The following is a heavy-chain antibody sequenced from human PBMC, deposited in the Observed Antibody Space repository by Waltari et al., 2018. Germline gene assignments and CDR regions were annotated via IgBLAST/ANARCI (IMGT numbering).Heavy chain of an antibody. Sequence: EVQLVESGGGLVQPGGSRRLSCAACGCTFGSYWMNWVRQAPGKGLEWVANIKQDGSEKYYVDSVKGRFTISRDNAKNSLYLQMNSLRAEDTAVYYCARGLSSAFDIWGQGTMVTVSS. CDR3: ARGLSSAFDI. CDR2: IKQDGSEK. V-gene: IGHV3-7*01. J-gene: IGHJ3*02. CDR1: GCTFGSYW.